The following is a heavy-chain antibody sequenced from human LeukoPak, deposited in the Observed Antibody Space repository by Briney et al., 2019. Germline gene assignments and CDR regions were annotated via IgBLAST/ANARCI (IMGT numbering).Heavy chain of an antibody. CDR3: ARKGGLFDY. J-gene: IGHJ4*02. CDR1: GGSIRYYY. Sequence: SETLSLTCTVSGGSIRYYYWSWIRQSPGKGLEWIGYIYYNGSTNYNPSLKSRVTISVDMSKNQFSLKMSSVTAAGTAVYYCARKGGLFDYWGQGRLVTVSS. CDR2: IYYNGST. D-gene: IGHD2-15*01. V-gene: IGHV4-59*01.